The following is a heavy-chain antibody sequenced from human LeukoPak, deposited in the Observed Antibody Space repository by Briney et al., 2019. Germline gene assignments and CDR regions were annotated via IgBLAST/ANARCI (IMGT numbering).Heavy chain of an antibody. CDR1: GFTFSSYE. Sequence: GGSLRLSCAASGFTFSSYEMNWVRQAPGKGLEWVSYISSSGSTIYYADSVKGRFTISRDKAKNSLYLQMNSPRVEDTAVYYCARVAAAGTGIFVNSYYSMDIWGKGTTVTISS. CDR3: ARVAAAGTGIFVNSYYSMDI. CDR2: ISSSGSTI. D-gene: IGHD6-13*01. V-gene: IGHV3-48*03. J-gene: IGHJ6*03.